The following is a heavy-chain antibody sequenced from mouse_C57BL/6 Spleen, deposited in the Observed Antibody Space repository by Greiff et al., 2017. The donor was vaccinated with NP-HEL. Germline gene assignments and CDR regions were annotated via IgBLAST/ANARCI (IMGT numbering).Heavy chain of an antibody. D-gene: IGHD4-1*01. V-gene: IGHV1-52*01. CDR1: GYTFTSYW. Sequence: QVQLQQPGAELVRPGSSVKLSCKASGYTFTSYWMHWVKQRPIQGLEWIGNIDPSDSETHYNQKFKDKATLTVDKSSSTAYMQLSSLTSEDSAVYYCARDKLGRNWYFDVWGTGTTVTVSS. CDR2: IDPSDSET. J-gene: IGHJ1*03. CDR3: ARDKLGRNWYFDV.